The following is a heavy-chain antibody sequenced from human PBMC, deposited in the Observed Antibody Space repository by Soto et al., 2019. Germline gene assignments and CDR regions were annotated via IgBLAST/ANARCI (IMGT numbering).Heavy chain of an antibody. CDR3: ARETYYYDSSGNDDAFDI. J-gene: IGHJ3*02. CDR1: GGSISSGDYY. D-gene: IGHD3-22*01. V-gene: IGHV4-30-4*01. CDR2: IYYSGST. Sequence: PSETLSLTCTVSGGSISSGDYYWSWIRQPPGKGLEWIGYIYYSGSTYYNPSLKSRVTISVDTSKSQFSLKLSSVTAADTAVYYCARETYYYDSSGNDDAFDIWGQGTMVT.